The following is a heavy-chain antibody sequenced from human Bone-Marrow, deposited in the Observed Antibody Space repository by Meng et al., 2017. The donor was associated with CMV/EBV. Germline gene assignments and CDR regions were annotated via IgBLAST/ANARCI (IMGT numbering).Heavy chain of an antibody. J-gene: IGHJ6*02. CDR2: INPYSGDT. Sequence: ASVKVSCKASEYTFIDHHMHWVRRAPGQGLEWMGWINPYSGDTKYAQKFQGRVTLSRDTSISTAYMDLSSLRSEDTAVYYCARDRGIAVAGKGYYGMDVWGQGTTVTVSS. CDR1: EYTFIDHH. D-gene: IGHD6-19*01. CDR3: ARDRGIAVAGKGYYGMDV. V-gene: IGHV1-2*02.